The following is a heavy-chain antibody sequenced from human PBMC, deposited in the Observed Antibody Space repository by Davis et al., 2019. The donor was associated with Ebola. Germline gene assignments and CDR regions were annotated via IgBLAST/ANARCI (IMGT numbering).Heavy chain of an antibody. Sequence: SETLSLTCSVSGISTSSYCWGWIRQPPGQGLEWIGYIYFSGSTNYNPSLKGRVTMSLATSKNQFSLKLTSVTAADTAKYYCASSIAAAAHFDDWGQGTLVTVSS. CDR3: ASSIAAAAHFDD. D-gene: IGHD6-13*01. CDR2: IYFSGST. J-gene: IGHJ4*02. CDR1: GISTSSYC. V-gene: IGHV4-59*01.